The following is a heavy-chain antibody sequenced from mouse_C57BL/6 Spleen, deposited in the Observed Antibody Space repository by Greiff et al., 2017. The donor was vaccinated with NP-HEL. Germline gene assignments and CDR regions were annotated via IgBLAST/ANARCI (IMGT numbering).Heavy chain of an antibody. J-gene: IGHJ4*01. CDR2: INPSSGYT. Sequence: VQVVESGAELARPGASVKMSCKASGYTFTSYTMHWVKQRPGQGLEWIGYINPSSGYTKYNQKFKDKATVTADKSSSTAYMQLSSRTSEDSAVYYCARGATVVATEVYAMDYWGQGTAVTVSS. D-gene: IGHD1-1*01. CDR3: ARGATVVATEVYAMDY. V-gene: IGHV1-4*01. CDR1: GYTFTSYT.